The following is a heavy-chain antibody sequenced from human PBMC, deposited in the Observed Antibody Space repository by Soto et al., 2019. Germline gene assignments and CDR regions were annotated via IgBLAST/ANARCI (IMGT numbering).Heavy chain of an antibody. V-gene: IGHV4-59*01. CDR1: GGSISSYY. CDR2: IYYSGST. CDR3: ARTQGYSSGKQWLGYRPLEFFDY. J-gene: IGHJ4*02. D-gene: IGHD6-19*01. Sequence: PSETLSLTCTVSGGSISSYYWSWIRQPPGKGLEWIGYIYYSGSTNYNPSLKSRVTISVDTSKNQFSLKLSSVTAADTAVYYCARTQGYSSGKQWLGYRPLEFFDYWGQGTLVTVSS.